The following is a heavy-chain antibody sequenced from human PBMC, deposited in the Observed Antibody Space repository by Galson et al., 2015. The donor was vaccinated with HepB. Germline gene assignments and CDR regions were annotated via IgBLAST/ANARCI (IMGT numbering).Heavy chain of an antibody. D-gene: IGHD2-2*01. V-gene: IGHV3-23*01. CDR2: ISGSGGST. J-gene: IGHJ4*02. Sequence: SLRLSCAASGFTFSSYAMSWVRQAPGKGLEWVSAISGSGGSTYYADSVKGRFTISRDNSKNTLYLQMNSLRAEDTAVYYCAAEGWDIVVVPAAISLPDYWGQGTLVTVSS. CDR1: GFTFSSYA. CDR3: AAEGWDIVVVPAAISLPDY.